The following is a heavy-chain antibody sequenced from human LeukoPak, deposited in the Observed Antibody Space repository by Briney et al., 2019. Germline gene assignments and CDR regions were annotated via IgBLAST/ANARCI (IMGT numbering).Heavy chain of an antibody. CDR3: AMTPDSGDLGPDYFDI. V-gene: IGHV3-23*01. Sequence: PGGSLRLSCAASGFTFSTYAMTWVRQGPGKGLAWVSSISASGIRTYSADSVKGRFSISRDNSKNTVSLQMDNLSADDTAFYYCAMTPDSGDLGPDYFDIRGRGTEVTVSS. CDR1: GFTFSTYA. J-gene: IGHJ3*02. D-gene: IGHD4-17*01. CDR2: ISASGIRT.